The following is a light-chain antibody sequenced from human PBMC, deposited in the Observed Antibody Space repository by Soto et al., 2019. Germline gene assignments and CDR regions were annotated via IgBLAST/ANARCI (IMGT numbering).Light chain of an antibody. CDR3: QQYYGNPQT. Sequence: IVMTQSPESLAVSLGDWATINCKSIHSVLYSSNSKNYLAWYQKKTGQPPKLLIYWASTRESGVPERLSGSGYGTDLTITISSMQAEDVEVYYCQQYYGNPQTFGQGTKVDI. CDR1: HSVLYSSNSKNY. CDR2: WAS. J-gene: IGKJ1*01. V-gene: IGKV4-1*01.